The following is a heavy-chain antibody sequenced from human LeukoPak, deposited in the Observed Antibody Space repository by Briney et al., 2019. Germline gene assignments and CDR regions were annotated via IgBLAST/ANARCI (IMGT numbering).Heavy chain of an antibody. CDR1: GFTFSSYA. Sequence: PGGSLRLSCAASGFTFSSYAMHWVRQAPGKGLEWVAVISYDGSNKYYADSVKGRFTISRDNSKNTLYLQMNSLRAEDTAVYYCASGVEMATIIYRGQGTLVTVSS. CDR2: ISYDGSNK. CDR3: ASGVEMATIIY. V-gene: IGHV3-30-3*01. J-gene: IGHJ4*02. D-gene: IGHD5-24*01.